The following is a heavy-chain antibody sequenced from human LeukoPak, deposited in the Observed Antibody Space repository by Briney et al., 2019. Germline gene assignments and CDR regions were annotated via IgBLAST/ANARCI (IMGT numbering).Heavy chain of an antibody. V-gene: IGHV3-74*01. J-gene: IGHJ4*02. CDR3: VRELSRDSSR. CDR2: IKTDGSST. D-gene: IGHD3-22*01. Sequence: GGSLRLYWAASGFTFSGYWMNWVRQVPGKGLVWLSRIKTDGSSTDYADSVKGRFTISRDNAKNTLYLQMNSLRGEDTAVYYCVRELSRDSSRWGQGTLVTVSS. CDR1: GFTFSGYW.